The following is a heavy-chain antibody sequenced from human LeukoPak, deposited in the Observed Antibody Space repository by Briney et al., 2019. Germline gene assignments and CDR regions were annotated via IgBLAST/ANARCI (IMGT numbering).Heavy chain of an antibody. CDR1: GGSISSGDYH. V-gene: IGHV4-30-4*01. J-gene: IGHJ5*02. D-gene: IGHD3-10*01. CDR2: IHDSGST. Sequence: SETLSLTCTVSGGSISSGDYHRNWIRQPPGKGLEWIGFIHDSGSTLYNPSLKSRIIISRDVSRNQFSLQLTSVTAADTAVYCARGFGSGNYYYGWFDPWGQGALVTVSS. CDR3: ARGFGSGNYYYGWFDP.